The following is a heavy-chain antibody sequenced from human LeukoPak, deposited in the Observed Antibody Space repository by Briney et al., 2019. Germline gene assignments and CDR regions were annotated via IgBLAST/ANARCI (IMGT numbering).Heavy chain of an antibody. Sequence: PSETLSLTCSLSGGSISGHYWTWIRQPPGKGLEWIGQIHYSGSPDYSPSLKSRITLSVDTSKNQISLKLSSVTAADTSVYYCARFGVDYDMDVWGQGTTVTVSS. J-gene: IGHJ6*02. CDR3: ARFGVDYDMDV. V-gene: IGHV4-59*11. CDR2: IHYSGSP. CDR1: GGSISGHY. D-gene: IGHD3-3*01.